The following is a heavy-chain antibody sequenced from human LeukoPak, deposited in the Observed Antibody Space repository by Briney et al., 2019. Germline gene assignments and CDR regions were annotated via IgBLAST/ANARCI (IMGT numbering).Heavy chain of an antibody. CDR1: GSRFPTYW. V-gene: IGHV5-51*01. J-gene: IGHJ5*02. Sequence: GECLKISFKGSGSRFPTYWIGWVRPMPGKGLEWMALIYPGDSHTRYSPSFQGQVTISADKYVTPPYLQLSSLTALGTAMYYCARLGGENYYYSSGYYYAWLDPWGQGTLVTVSS. CDR2: IYPGDSHT. CDR3: ARLGGENYYYSSGYYYAWLDP. D-gene: IGHD3-22*01.